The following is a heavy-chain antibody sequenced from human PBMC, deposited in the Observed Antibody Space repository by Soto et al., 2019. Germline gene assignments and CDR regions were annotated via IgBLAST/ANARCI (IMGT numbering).Heavy chain of an antibody. CDR3: AVAVAGTHYYYGMDV. CDR2: INPNSGGT. CDR1: GYTFTGYY. Sequence: GASVKVSCKASGYTFTGYYMHWVRQAPGQGLEWMGWINPNSGGTNYAQKFQGRVTMTRDTSISTAYMELSRLRSDDTAVYYCAVAVAGTHYYYGMDVWGQGTTVTVYS. D-gene: IGHD6-19*01. J-gene: IGHJ6*02. V-gene: IGHV1-2*02.